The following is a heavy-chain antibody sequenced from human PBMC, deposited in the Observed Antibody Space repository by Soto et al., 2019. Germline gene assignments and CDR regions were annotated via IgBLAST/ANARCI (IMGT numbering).Heavy chain of an antibody. D-gene: IGHD2-2*01. Sequence: ASVKVSCKASGYTFTSYGISWVRQAPGQGLEWMGWISAYNGNTNYAQKLQGRVTMTTDTSTSTAYMELRSLRSDDTAVYYCARDLLTRLYCSSTSCPYGYWGQGTLVTVSS. CDR2: ISAYNGNT. CDR3: ARDLLTRLYCSSTSCPYGY. CDR1: GYTFTSYG. J-gene: IGHJ4*02. V-gene: IGHV1-18*01.